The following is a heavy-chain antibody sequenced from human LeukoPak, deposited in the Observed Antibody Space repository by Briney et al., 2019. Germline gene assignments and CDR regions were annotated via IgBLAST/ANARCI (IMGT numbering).Heavy chain of an antibody. Sequence: HGESLKISCKGSGYSFTSYWIGWVRQMPGKGLEWMGIIFPGDSDTRYSPSFQGQVTISADKSISTAYLQWSSLKASDTAMYYRTITMVRGVTPCWFDPWGQGTLVTVSS. CDR1: GYSFTSYW. D-gene: IGHD3-10*01. CDR3: TITMVRGVTPCWFDP. CDR2: IFPGDSDT. V-gene: IGHV5-51*01. J-gene: IGHJ5*02.